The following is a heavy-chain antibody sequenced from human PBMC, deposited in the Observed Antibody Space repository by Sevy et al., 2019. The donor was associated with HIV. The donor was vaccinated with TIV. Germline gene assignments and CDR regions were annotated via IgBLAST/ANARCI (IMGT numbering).Heavy chain of an antibody. D-gene: IGHD3-22*01. J-gene: IGHJ4*02. CDR3: AAYRSGYFDSSGYYIF. CDR1: GYSFTSHW. V-gene: IGHV5-51*01. CDR2: IFPDDSET. Sequence: GESLKISCKGSGYSFTSHWIGWVRHMPGKGLEWMGIIFPDDSETRYSPSFQGQVTFLADKSINTAYLQWGSMKASDTVMYYCAAYRSGYFDSSGYYIFWGQGTLVTVSS.